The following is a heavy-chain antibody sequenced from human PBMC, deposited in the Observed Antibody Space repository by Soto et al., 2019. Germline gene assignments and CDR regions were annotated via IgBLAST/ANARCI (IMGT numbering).Heavy chain of an antibody. V-gene: IGHV3-23*01. D-gene: IGHD3-3*01. CDR2: ISGSGGST. CDR3: AMGGNDFWSGFFDY. Sequence: GGSLRLSCAASGFTFSSYAMSWVRQAPGKGLEWVSAISGSGGSTYYADSVKGRFTISRDNSKNTLYLQMNSLRAEDTVVYYCAMGGNDFWSGFFDYWGQGTLVTVSS. CDR1: GFTFSSYA. J-gene: IGHJ4*02.